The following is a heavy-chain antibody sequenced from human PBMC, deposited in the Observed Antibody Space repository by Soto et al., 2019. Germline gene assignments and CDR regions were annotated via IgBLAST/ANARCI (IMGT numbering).Heavy chain of an antibody. V-gene: IGHV3-23*01. D-gene: IGHD2-15*01. J-gene: IGHJ4*02. CDR1: GVTFRNYA. Sequence: PGGSLRLSCAASGVTFRNYAMSWVRQAPGKGLEWVSSISGGGDSTYYADSVKGRFTISRDNSKNTLYLQMNTLRAEDTAVYYCAGRDGRWFTYCSDYWGKGTLVT. CDR3: AGRDGRWFTYCSDY. CDR2: ISGGGDST.